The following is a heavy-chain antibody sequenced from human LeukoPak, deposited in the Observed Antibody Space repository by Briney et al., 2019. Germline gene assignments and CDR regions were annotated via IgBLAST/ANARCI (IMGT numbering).Heavy chain of an antibody. J-gene: IGHJ4*02. V-gene: IGHV3-30-3*01. CDR1: GFTFSNYA. CDR2: VSHDGIQT. Sequence: GSLRLSCAASGFTFSNYAMHWVRQGLVKGLESMAVVSHDGIQTYYADSVKGRFTISRDNSKSTLFLQINSLRAEDTAVYYCTRDGGGGYNQIDFWGQGTLVTVSS. D-gene: IGHD5-24*01. CDR3: TRDGGGGYNQIDF.